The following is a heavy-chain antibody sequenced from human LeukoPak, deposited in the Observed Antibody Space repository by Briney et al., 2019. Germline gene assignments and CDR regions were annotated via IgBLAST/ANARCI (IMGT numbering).Heavy chain of an antibody. CDR1: GGSFSGYQ. CDR2: INHSGST. V-gene: IGHV4-34*01. Sequence: SETLSLTCAVYGGSFSGYQWSWIRQPPGKGLEWIGEINHSGSTNYNPSLKSRVNISVDTSKNQFSLKLSSVTAADTAVYYCARTSIYYDSSGYRSWGQGTLVTVS. J-gene: IGHJ5*02. CDR3: ARTSIYYDSSGYRS. D-gene: IGHD3-22*01.